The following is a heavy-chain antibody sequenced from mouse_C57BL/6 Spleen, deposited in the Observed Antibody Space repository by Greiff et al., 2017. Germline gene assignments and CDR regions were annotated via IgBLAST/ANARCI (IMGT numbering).Heavy chain of an antibody. CDR1: GYAFSSYW. D-gene: IGHD1-1*01. CDR2: IYPGDGDT. CDR3: ARSYYGSSSWFAY. V-gene: IGHV1-80*01. J-gene: IGHJ3*01. Sequence: VKLQQSGAELVKPGASVKISCKASGYAFSSYWMNWVKQRPGKGLEWIGQIYPGDGDTNYNGKFKGKATLTADKSSSTAYMQLSSLTSEDSAVYFCARSYYGSSSWFAYWGQGTLVTVSA.